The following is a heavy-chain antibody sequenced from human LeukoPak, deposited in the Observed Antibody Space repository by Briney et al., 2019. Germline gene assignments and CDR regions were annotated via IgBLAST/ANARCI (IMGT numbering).Heavy chain of an antibody. CDR3: ARDYYDSSVYYYE. J-gene: IGHJ4*02. V-gene: IGHV4-4*07. D-gene: IGHD3-22*01. CDR2: IYTSGST. CDR1: GGSIISYY. Sequence: SSETLSLTCTVSGGSIISYYWSWIRQPAGKGLEWIGRIYTSGSTNYNPSLKSRVTISVDKSKNQFSLKLSSVTAADTAVYYCARDYYDSSVYYYEWGQGTLVTVSS.